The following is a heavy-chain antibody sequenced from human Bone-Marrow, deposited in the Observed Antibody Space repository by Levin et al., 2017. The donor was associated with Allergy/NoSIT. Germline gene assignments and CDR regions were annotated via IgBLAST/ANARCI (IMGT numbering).Heavy chain of an antibody. Sequence: GGSLRLSCAASGFTFDDYAMHWVRQAPGKGLEWVSGISWNSGSIGYADSVKGRFTISRDNAKNSLYLQMNSLRAEDTALYYCATGPFHCSSTSCPYYYYGMDVWGQGTTVTVSS. CDR3: ATGPFHCSSTSCPYYYYGMDV. D-gene: IGHD2-2*01. V-gene: IGHV3-9*01. J-gene: IGHJ6*02. CDR2: ISWNSGSI. CDR1: GFTFDDYA.